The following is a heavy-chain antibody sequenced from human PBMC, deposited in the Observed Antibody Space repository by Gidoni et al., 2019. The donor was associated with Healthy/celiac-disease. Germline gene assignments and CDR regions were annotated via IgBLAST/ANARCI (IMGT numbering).Heavy chain of an antibody. Sequence: QITLKESGPTLVKPTQTLTLTCTFSGFSLSTSRVGVGWIRQPPGKALEWLALIYWNDDKRYSPSLKSRLTITKDTSKNQVVLTMTNMDPVDTATYYCAHIVEYCSSASCSLNLVPFQLTFDYWGQGTLVTVSS. CDR2: IYWNDDK. J-gene: IGHJ4*02. CDR1: GFSLSTSRVG. CDR3: AHIVEYCSSASCSLNLVPFQLTFDY. V-gene: IGHV2-5*01. D-gene: IGHD2-2*01.